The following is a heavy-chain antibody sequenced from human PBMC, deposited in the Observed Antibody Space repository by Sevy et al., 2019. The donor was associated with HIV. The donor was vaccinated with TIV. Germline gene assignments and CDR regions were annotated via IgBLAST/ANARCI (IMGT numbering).Heavy chain of an antibody. CDR1: GYTLTELS. CDR3: ATSKDYYDSSGYPFDY. CDR2: FDPEDDEK. V-gene: IGHV1-24*01. Sequence: ASVKVSCKVSGYTLTELSVHWVRQAPGKGLEWMATFDPEDDEKIYAQKFQGRVTMTEETSTDTAYMELSSLRSEDTAVYYCATSKDYYDSSGYPFDYWGQGTLVTVSS. J-gene: IGHJ4*02. D-gene: IGHD3-22*01.